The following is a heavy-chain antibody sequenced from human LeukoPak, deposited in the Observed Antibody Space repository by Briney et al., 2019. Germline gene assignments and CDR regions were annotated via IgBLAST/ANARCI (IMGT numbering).Heavy chain of an antibody. CDR3: ARDGIEMATPYYYYYMDV. D-gene: IGHD5-24*01. CDR2: INWNGGST. Sequence: GGSLRLSCAASGFTFDDYGMSWVRQAPGKGLEWVSGINWNGGSTGYADSVKGRFTISRDSAKNSLYLQMNSLRAEDTALYYCARDGIEMATPYYYYYMDVWGKGTTVTVSS. CDR1: GFTFDDYG. J-gene: IGHJ6*03. V-gene: IGHV3-20*04.